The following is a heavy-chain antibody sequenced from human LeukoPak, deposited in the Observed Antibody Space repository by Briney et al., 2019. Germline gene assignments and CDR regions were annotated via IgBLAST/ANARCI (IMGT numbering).Heavy chain of an antibody. Sequence: GGSLRLSCAASGFTFSSYWMSWVRRAPGKGLEWVANIKQDGSEKYYVDSVKGRFTISRDNAKNSLYLQMNSLRAEDTAVYYCARDSMIGAFDIWGQGTMVTVSS. CDR3: ARDSMIGAFDI. CDR2: IKQDGSEK. CDR1: GFTFSSYW. V-gene: IGHV3-7*01. J-gene: IGHJ3*02. D-gene: IGHD3-22*01.